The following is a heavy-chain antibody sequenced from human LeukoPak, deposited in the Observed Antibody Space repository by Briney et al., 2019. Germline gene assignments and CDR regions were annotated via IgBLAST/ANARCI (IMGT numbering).Heavy chain of an antibody. V-gene: IGHV1-3*01. CDR2: INAGNGNT. CDR3: AKASLTLEHGYYFDY. Sequence: ASVKVSCKASGYTFTSYAMHWVRQAPGQRLEWMGWINAGNGNTKYSQKFQGRVTITRDTSASTAYMELSSLRSEDTAVYYCAKASLTLEHGYYFDYWGQGTLVTVSS. J-gene: IGHJ4*02. CDR1: GYTFTSYA.